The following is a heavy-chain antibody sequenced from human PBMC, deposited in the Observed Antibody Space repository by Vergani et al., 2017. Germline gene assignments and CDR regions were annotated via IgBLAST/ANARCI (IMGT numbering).Heavy chain of an antibody. J-gene: IGHJ4*02. CDR3: ARYTFDY. CDR2: INPSGGST. D-gene: IGHD2-2*02. Sequence: QVQLVQSGAEVKKPGASVKVSCKASGYTFTSYYMHWVRQAPGQGLEWMGIINPSGGSTSYAQKFQGRVTMTRDTSISTAYMELSRLRSDDTAVYYCARYTFDYWGQGTLVTVSS. V-gene: IGHV1-46*01. CDR1: GYTFTSYY.